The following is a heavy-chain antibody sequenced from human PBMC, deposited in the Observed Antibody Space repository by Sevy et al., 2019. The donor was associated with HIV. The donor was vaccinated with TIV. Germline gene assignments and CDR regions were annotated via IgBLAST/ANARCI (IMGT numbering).Heavy chain of an antibody. CDR3: ARAPAPRSIAVPVDY. Sequence: GGSLRLSCAASGFTFSSYAMSWVRQAPGKGLEWVSAISGSGGSTYYADSVKGRFTISRDNSKNTLYLQMNSLRAEDTAVYYCARAPAPRSIAVPVDYWGQGTLVTISS. CDR2: ISGSGGST. CDR1: GFTFSSYA. V-gene: IGHV3-23*01. D-gene: IGHD6-19*01. J-gene: IGHJ4*02.